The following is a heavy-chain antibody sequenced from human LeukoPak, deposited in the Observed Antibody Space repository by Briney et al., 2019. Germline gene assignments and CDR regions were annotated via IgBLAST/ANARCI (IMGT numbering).Heavy chain of an antibody. J-gene: IGHJ6*02. CDR3: ARGSLTMVRGVITSYGMDV. CDR1: SGSFSGYY. D-gene: IGHD3-10*01. Sequence: PSETLSLTCAVYSGSFSGYYWSWIRQPPGKGLEWIGEINHSGSPNYNPSLKSRVTISVDTSKNQFSLKLSSVTAADTAVYYCARGSLTMVRGVITSYGMDVWGQGTTVTVSS. CDR2: INHSGSP. V-gene: IGHV4-34*01.